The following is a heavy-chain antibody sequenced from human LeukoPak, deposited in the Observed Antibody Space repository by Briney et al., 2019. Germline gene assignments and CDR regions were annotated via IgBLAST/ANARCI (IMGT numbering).Heavy chain of an antibody. CDR1: GFTFSSYG. CDR3: ARSIGYCSGGSCYYFDY. D-gene: IGHD2-15*01. Sequence: GGSLRLSCAAPGFTFSSYGMSWVRQAPGKGLEWVSAISGSGGSTYYADSVKGRFIISRDNSKNTLYLQMNSLRADDTAVYYCARSIGYCSGGSCYYFDYWGQGTLVTVSS. CDR2: ISGSGGST. V-gene: IGHV3-23*01. J-gene: IGHJ4*02.